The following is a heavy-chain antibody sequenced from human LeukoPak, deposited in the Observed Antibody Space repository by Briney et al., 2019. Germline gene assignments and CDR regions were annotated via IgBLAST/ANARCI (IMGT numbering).Heavy chain of an antibody. CDR3: AKDPPGFITRSL. J-gene: IGHJ4*02. Sequence: GGSLRLSCAASGFTFSSYAMSWVRQAPGKGLEWVSAISGSGGSTYYEDTVKGRFTISRDNAKNTLYLQMNSLRAEDTAVYYCAKDPPGFITRSLWGQGTLVTVSS. D-gene: IGHD3-22*01. CDR1: GFTFSSYA. V-gene: IGHV3-23*01. CDR2: ISGSGGST.